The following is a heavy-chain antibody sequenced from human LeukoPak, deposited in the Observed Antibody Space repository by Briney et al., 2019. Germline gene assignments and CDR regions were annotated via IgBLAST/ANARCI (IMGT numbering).Heavy chain of an antibody. CDR3: ARAFSDIVVVPAAISYWFDP. CDR2: IYYSGST. D-gene: IGHD2-2*01. CDR1: GGSISSGGYY. J-gene: IGHJ5*02. V-gene: IGHV4-31*03. Sequence: PSETLSLTCTVSGGSISSGGYYWSCIRQHPGKGLEWIGYIYYSGSTYYNPSLKSRVTISVDTSKNQFSLKLSSVTAADTAVYYCARAFSDIVVVPAAISYWFDPWGQGTLVNVSS.